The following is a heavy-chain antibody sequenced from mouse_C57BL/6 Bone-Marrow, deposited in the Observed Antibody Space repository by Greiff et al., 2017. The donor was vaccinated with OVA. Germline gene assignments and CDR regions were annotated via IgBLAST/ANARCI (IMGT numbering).Heavy chain of an antibody. D-gene: IGHD1-1*01. CDR2: IHPNSGST. J-gene: IGHJ4*01. CDR1: GYTFTSYW. CDR3: ARGNYYYDARDY. Sequence: QVQLQQPGAELVKPGASVKLSCKASGYTFTSYWMHWVKQRPGQGLEWIGMIHPNSGSTNYNEKFKSKATLTVDKSSSTAYMQLSSLTSEDSAVYYCARGNYYYDARDYWGQGTSVTVSS. V-gene: IGHV1-64*01.